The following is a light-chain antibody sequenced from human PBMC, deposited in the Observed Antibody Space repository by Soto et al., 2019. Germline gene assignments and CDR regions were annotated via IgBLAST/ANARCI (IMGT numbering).Light chain of an antibody. CDR3: TSYAGSNIWV. CDR2: EVS. CDR1: SSDVGAYNY. Sequence: QSALTQPPPGSGSPGQSVTISCPGTSSDVGAYNYVSWYQQYPGKAPKLMIYEVSKRPSGVPDRFSGSKSGKTASLTVSGLQPEDEADYYCTSYAGSNIWVFGGGTKLTVL. J-gene: IGLJ3*02. V-gene: IGLV2-8*01.